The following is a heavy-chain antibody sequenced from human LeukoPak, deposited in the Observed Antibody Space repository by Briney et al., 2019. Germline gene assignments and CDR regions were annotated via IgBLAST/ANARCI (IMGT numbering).Heavy chain of an antibody. Sequence: SETLSLTCTVSGDSYSSPYWSWIRQPPGKGLEWIGSFFYTGEAYYNPSLSSRVIISGDTSQNEFSLKLTSVTAADTAVYYCARADPIDYDILTWGQGTLVTVSS. D-gene: IGHD3-9*01. J-gene: IGHJ4*02. CDR3: ARADPIDYDILT. V-gene: IGHV4-59*11. CDR1: GDSYSSPY. CDR2: FFYTGEA.